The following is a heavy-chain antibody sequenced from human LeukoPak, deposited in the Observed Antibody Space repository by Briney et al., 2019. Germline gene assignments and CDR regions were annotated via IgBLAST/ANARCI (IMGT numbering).Heavy chain of an antibody. CDR1: GGTFSSYA. V-gene: IGHV1-69*04. CDR2: IIPILGIA. D-gene: IGHD3-10*01. Sequence: SVKVSCKASGGTFSSYAISWVRQAPGQGVEWMGRIIPILGIANYAQKFQGRVTITADKFTSTAYMELSSLRSEDTAVYYCARLGSGSYPEGYWGQGTLVTVSS. CDR3: ARLGSGSYPEGY. J-gene: IGHJ4*02.